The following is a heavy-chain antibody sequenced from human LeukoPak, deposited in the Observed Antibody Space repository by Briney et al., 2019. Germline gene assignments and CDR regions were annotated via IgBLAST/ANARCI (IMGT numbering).Heavy chain of an antibody. V-gene: IGHV1-3*01. CDR3: ARARSGWYGYYFDY. Sequence: ASVKVSCKASGYTFTSYAMHWVRQAPGQRLEWMGWINAGNGNTKYSQKLRGRVTITRDTSASTAYMELSSLRSEDTAVYYCARARSGWYGYYFDYWGQGTLVTVSS. CDR1: GYTFTSYA. J-gene: IGHJ4*02. CDR2: INAGNGNT. D-gene: IGHD6-19*01.